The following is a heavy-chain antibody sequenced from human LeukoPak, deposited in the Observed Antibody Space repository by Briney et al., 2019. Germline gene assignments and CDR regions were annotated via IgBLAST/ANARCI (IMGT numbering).Heavy chain of an antibody. CDR3: ARGSRGDFYYYMDV. CDR2: IRTAAGDT. J-gene: IGHJ6*03. CDR1: GFTFSNYD. V-gene: IGHV3-13*01. Sequence: GGSLRLSCVASGFTFSNYDLHWVRQSAGKGLEWVSAIRTAAGDTHYSDSVKGRFTISRENAKNSVYLQMDSLRAGDTAVYFCARGSRGDFYYYMDVWGKGTTVTVSS. D-gene: IGHD3-10*01.